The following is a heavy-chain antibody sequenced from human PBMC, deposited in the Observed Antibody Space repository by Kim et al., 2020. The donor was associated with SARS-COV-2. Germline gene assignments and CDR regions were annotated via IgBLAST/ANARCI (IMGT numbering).Heavy chain of an antibody. Sequence: ASVKVSCKASGYTFTSYYMHWVRQAPGQGLEWMGIINPSGGSTSYAQKFQGRVTMTRDTSTSTVYMELSSLRSEDTAVYYCARDAGLTTMIALNWFDPWGQGTLVTVSS. V-gene: IGHV1-46*01. CDR3: ARDAGLTTMIALNWFDP. CDR2: INPSGGST. J-gene: IGHJ5*02. D-gene: IGHD3-22*01. CDR1: GYTFTSYY.